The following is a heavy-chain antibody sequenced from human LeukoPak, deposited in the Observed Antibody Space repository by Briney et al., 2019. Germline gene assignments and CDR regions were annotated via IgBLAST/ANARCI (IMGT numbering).Heavy chain of an antibody. CDR3: ATDGDDLDY. CDR2: ISYDGSNK. CDR1: GFTFSSYA. D-gene: IGHD7-27*01. J-gene: IGHJ4*02. Sequence: GGSLRLSCAASGFTFSSYAMHWVRQAPGKGLEWVAVISYDGSNKYYADSVKGRFTISRDNSKNTLYLQMNSLRAEDTAVYYCATDGDDLDYWGQGTLVTVSS. V-gene: IGHV3-30-3*01.